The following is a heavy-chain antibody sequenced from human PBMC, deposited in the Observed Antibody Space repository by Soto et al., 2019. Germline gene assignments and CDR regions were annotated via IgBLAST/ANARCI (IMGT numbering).Heavy chain of an antibody. CDR2: IYYSGST. J-gene: IGHJ5*02. V-gene: IGHV4-59*08. Sequence: SETLSLTCTVSGGSISSYYWSWIRQPPGKGLEWIGYIYYSGSTNYNPSLKSRVTISVDTSKNQFSLKLSSVTAADTAVYYCARQGVAVAPAWFDPWGQGTLVTVSS. D-gene: IGHD6-19*01. CDR1: GGSISSYY. CDR3: ARQGVAVAPAWFDP.